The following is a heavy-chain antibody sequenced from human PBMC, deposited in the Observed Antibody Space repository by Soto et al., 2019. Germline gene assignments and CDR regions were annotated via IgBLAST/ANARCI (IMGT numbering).Heavy chain of an antibody. CDR1: GVSISSSSYY. CDR2: IYYSGST. V-gene: IGHV4-39*01. CDR3: ARLRLYYDFWSGQNFDY. D-gene: IGHD3-3*01. Sequence: SETLSLTCTVSGVSISSSSYYWGWIRQPPGKGLEWIGSIYYSGSTYYNPSLKSRVTISVDTSKNQFSLKLSSVTAADTAVYYCARLRLYYDFWSGQNFDYWGQGTLVTVSS. J-gene: IGHJ4*02.